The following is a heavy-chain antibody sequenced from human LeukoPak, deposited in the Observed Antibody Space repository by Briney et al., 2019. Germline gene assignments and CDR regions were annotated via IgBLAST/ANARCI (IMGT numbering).Heavy chain of an antibody. V-gene: IGHV1-3*01. CDR2: INAGNGNT. CDR1: GYTFTSYA. Sequence: ASVKVSCKASGYTFTSYAMHWVRQAPGQRLEWMGWINAGNGNTKYSQKFQGRVTITRDTSASTAYMELSSLRSEDTAVYYCARERIELWFGELTPLDYWGQGTLVTVSS. CDR3: ARERIELWFGELTPLDY. J-gene: IGHJ4*02. D-gene: IGHD3-10*01.